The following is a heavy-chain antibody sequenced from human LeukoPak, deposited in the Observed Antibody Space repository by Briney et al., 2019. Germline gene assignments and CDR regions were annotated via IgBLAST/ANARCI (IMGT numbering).Heavy chain of an antibody. V-gene: IGHV3-23*01. Sequence: GGSLRLSCAASGFSFANYAMSWVRQAPGKGPEWVSALTPAGTTFYADIVKGRFSVSRDNSKHTLSLQMNSLRAEDTAVYYCVKGSPYPEGSTARIYYFDNWGQGTLVTVSS. D-gene: IGHD2-2*01. CDR2: LTPAGTT. CDR3: VKGSPYPEGSTARIYYFDN. CDR1: GFSFANYA. J-gene: IGHJ4*02.